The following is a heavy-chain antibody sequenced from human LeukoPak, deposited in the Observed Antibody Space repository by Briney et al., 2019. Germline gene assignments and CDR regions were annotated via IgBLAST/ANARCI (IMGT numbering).Heavy chain of an antibody. V-gene: IGHV1-2*02. CDR2: INPNSGGT. J-gene: IGHJ6*03. CDR3: ARDGGTLGPTIFYYMDV. CDR1: GYTFTGYY. Sequence: GASVKVSCKASGYTFTGYYMHWVRQAPGQGLEWMGWINPNSGGTNYAQKFQGRVTMTRDTSISTAYMELSRLRSDDTAVYYCARDGGTLGPTIFYYMDVWGKGTTVTVSS. D-gene: IGHD1-26*01.